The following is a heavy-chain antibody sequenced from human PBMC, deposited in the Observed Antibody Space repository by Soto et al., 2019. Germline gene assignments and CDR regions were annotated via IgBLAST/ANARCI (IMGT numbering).Heavy chain of an antibody. V-gene: IGHV3-30-3*01. Sequence: QVQLVECGGGVVQPGRSLRLSCAASGFTFSSYAMHWVRQAPGKGLEWVAVISYDGSNKYYADSVKGRFTISRDNSKNTLYLQMNSLRAEDTAVYYCARDRGYPDAFDIWGQGTMVTVSS. J-gene: IGHJ3*02. D-gene: IGHD6-13*01. CDR2: ISYDGSNK. CDR1: GFTFSSYA. CDR3: ARDRGYPDAFDI.